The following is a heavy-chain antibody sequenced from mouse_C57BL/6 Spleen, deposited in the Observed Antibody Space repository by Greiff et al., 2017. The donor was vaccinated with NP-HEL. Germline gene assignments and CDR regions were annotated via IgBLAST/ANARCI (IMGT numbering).Heavy chain of an antibody. CDR1: GYTFTSYW. J-gene: IGHJ4*01. CDR3: ARGSSYYAMDY. CDR2: IYPGSGST. Sequence: QVQLQQPGAELVKPGASVKMSCKASGYTFTSYWITWVKQRPGQGLEWIGDIYPGSGSTNYNEKFKSKATLTVDTSSSTAYMQLSSRTSEDSAVYYCARGSSYYAMDYWGQGTSVTVSS. V-gene: IGHV1-55*01. D-gene: IGHD1-3*01.